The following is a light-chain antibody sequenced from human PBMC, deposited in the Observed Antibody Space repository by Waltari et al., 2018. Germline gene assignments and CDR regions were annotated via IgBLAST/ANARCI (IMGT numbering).Light chain of an antibody. CDR3: QVWDANTDPGV. Sequence: SYVLTQPPSVSVAPGETARITCGGNNIASKSVHWYRQRPGQAPVLVISYDSDRPSGIPERFSGSNSGNTATLTISRVEAGDEADYYCQVWDANTDPGVFGTGTEVTVL. V-gene: IGLV3-21*01. CDR1: NIASKS. CDR2: YDS. J-gene: IGLJ1*01.